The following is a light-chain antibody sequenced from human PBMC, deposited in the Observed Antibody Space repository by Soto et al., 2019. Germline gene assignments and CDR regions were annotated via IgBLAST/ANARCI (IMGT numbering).Light chain of an antibody. V-gene: IGLV1-47*01. Sequence: QAVVTQPPSASGTPGQRVTISCSGSSSNIGSNYVYWYQQLPGTVPQLLIYRNNERPSGVPDRFSGSKSGTSASLAISGLRSEDEADYYCAAWDDSLSGVVFGGGTKLNVL. J-gene: IGLJ2*01. CDR3: AAWDDSLSGVV. CDR2: RNN. CDR1: SSNIGSNY.